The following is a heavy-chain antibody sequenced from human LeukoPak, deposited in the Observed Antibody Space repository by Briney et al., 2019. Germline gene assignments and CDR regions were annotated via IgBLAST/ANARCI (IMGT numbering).Heavy chain of an antibody. Sequence: SETLSLTCTVSDDSISSYYWSWIRQPPGEGLEWIGYIYYSGSTHYNPSLKSRVTISVDTSKNQFSLKLTSVTAADTAVYYCARDMGSTAGHDYWGQGTLVTVSS. CDR2: IYYSGST. CDR1: DDSISSYY. CDR3: ARDMGSTAGHDY. J-gene: IGHJ4*02. D-gene: IGHD6-13*01. V-gene: IGHV4-59*01.